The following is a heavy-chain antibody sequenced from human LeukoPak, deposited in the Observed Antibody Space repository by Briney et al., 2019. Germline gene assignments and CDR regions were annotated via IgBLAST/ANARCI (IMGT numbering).Heavy chain of an antibody. CDR1: GGSISSYH. Sequence: SETLSLTCTVSGGSISSYHWSWIRQPPGKGLEWIGDINYSGSTNYNPALESRVTISVDTSKKQFSLKLASVTAKDTAVYYCASLMVRGGPFYNWGQGTLVTVSS. D-gene: IGHD3-10*01. J-gene: IGHJ4*02. CDR2: INYSGST. CDR3: ASLMVRGGPFYN. V-gene: IGHV4-59*08.